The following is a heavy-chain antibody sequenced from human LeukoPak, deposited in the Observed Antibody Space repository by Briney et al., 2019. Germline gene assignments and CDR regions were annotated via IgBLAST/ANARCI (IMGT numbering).Heavy chain of an antibody. D-gene: IGHD3-3*01. Sequence: PSETLSLTCAVYGGSFSGYYWSWIRQPPGKGLEWIGEINHSGSTNYNPSLKSRVTISVDTSRNQFSLKLSSVTAADTAVYYCARGTQESYDFWSIKPYAEFWFDPWGQGTLVTVSS. CDR1: GGSFSGYY. CDR2: INHSGST. J-gene: IGHJ5*02. CDR3: ARGTQESYDFWSIKPYAEFWFDP. V-gene: IGHV4-34*01.